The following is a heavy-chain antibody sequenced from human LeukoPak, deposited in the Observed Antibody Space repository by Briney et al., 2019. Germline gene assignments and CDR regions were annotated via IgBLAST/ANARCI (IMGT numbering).Heavy chain of an antibody. J-gene: IGHJ4*02. CDR3: ASATYYDILTGLNY. CDR2: ISNYNGDT. D-gene: IGHD3-9*01. V-gene: IGHV1-18*01. CDR1: GYTFTIYP. Sequence: ASMKLSCKASGYTFTIYPINWVRHATGQGLEWMGWISNYNGDTTYAQKFQGRVTMTTDTSTNTAYMELRSLTSDDTAIYYCASATYYDILTGLNYWGQRTLVTVSP.